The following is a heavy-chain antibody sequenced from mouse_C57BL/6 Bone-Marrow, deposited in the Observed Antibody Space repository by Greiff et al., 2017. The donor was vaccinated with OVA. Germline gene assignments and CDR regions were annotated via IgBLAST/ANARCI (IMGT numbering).Heavy chain of an antibody. J-gene: IGHJ1*03. CDR3: ARHRGDYYGSSYWYFDV. CDR1: GFTFSSYG. D-gene: IGHD1-1*01. V-gene: IGHV5-6*01. Sequence: EVHLVESGGDLVKPGGSLKLSCAASGFTFSSYGMSWVRQTPDKRLEWVATISSGGSYTYYPDSVKGRFTISSDNAKNTLYLQMSSLKSEDTAMYYCARHRGDYYGSSYWYFDVWGTGTTVTVSS. CDR2: ISSGGSYT.